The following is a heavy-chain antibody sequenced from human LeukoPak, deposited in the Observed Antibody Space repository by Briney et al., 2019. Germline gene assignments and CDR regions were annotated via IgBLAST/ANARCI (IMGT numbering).Heavy chain of an antibody. Sequence: GGSLRLSCAASGFTFSSYWMSWVRQAPGKGLEWVSAISGSGGSTYYADSVKGRFTISRDNSKNTLYLQMNSLRAEDTAVYYCAKGSGYSRYSSDYWGQGTLVSVSS. CDR1: GFTFSSYW. D-gene: IGHD3-3*01. J-gene: IGHJ4*02. CDR2: ISGSGGST. CDR3: AKGSGYSRYSSDY. V-gene: IGHV3-23*01.